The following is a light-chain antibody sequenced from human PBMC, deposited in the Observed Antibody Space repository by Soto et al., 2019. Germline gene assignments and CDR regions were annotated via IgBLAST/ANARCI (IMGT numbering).Light chain of an antibody. CDR3: QQYGSSSWT. CDR1: QSVGSSY. Sequence: EIVLTQSPGTLSLSPGERATLSCRASQSVGSSYLAWYQQKPGQAPRLLIYDASTRATGIPDRFSGSGSGTDFTLTIGRLETEDFAVYYCQQYGSSSWTFGQGTKVDIK. CDR2: DAS. J-gene: IGKJ1*01. V-gene: IGKV3-20*01.